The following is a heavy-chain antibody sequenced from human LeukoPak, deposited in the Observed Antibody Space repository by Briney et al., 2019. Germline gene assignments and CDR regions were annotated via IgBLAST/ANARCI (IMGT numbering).Heavy chain of an antibody. D-gene: IGHD5-18*01. CDR2: IYSSGST. CDR3: ARGAAGYSYG. V-gene: IGHV4-39*07. Sequence: SETLSLTCTVSGGSISSSYYYWGWIRQPPGKGLEWIGSIYSSGSTYYNSSLKSRVTISIDTSKNQFSLRLSSVTAADTAVYYCARGAAGYSYGWGQGTLVTVSS. J-gene: IGHJ4*02. CDR1: GGSISSSYYY.